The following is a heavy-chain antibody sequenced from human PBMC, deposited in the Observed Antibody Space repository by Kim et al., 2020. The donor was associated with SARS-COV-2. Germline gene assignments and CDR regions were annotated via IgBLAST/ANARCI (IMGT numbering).Heavy chain of an antibody. J-gene: IGHJ3*02. CDR3: ARDLRPSYSHAPDI. CDR1: AFSFGDYG. Sequence: GGSLRLSCAASAFSFGDYGMHWVRQAPGKGLEWVAIIWWDGDNKFYADSVKGRFTISRDNSKHMLYLQMNSLRPEDTAIYYCARDLRPSYSHAPDIWGRGTMVTVSS. CDR2: IWWDGDNK. D-gene: IGHD2-15*01. V-gene: IGHV3-33*01.